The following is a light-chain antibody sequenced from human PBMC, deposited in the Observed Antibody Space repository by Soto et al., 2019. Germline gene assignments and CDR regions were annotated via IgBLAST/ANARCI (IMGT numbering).Light chain of an antibody. J-gene: IGKJ4*01. CDR2: KAS. Sequence: DIQMTQSPSTLSASVGDRVTITCRASQSISSWLAWYQQKPGKAPKLLIYKASRLEGGVPSRFSGSGSGTDFTLTIISLQPDDFATYYCQQYHSYSLTFGGGTKVDIK. CDR3: QQYHSYSLT. CDR1: QSISSW. V-gene: IGKV1-5*03.